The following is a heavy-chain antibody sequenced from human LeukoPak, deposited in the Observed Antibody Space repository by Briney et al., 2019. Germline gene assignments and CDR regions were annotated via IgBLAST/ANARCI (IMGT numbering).Heavy chain of an antibody. CDR3: ARRLVVVPAAIPGYYYYYYMDV. CDR1: GGSISSGSYY. CDR2: IYTSGST. J-gene: IGHJ6*03. D-gene: IGHD2-2*02. V-gene: IGHV4-61*02. Sequence: KPSQTLSLTYTVSGGSISSGSYYWSWIRQPAGKGLECIGRIYTSGSTNYNPSLKSRVTISVDTSKNQFSLKLSSVTAADTAVYYCARRLVVVPAAIPGYYYYYYMDVWGKGTTVTVSS.